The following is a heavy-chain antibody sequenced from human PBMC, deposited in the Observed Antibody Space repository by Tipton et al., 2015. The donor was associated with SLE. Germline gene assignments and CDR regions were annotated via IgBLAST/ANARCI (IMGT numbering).Heavy chain of an antibody. CDR1: GFTFSRYW. V-gene: IGHV3-7*01. J-gene: IGHJ4*02. CDR3: ARSIWGPDY. D-gene: IGHD3-16*01. Sequence: SLRLSCAASGFTFSRYWMNWVRQAPGKGLEWVAIIKEDGSEKHYVDSVRGRFTISRDNAKNSLYLQMNSLRAEDTAVYYCARSIWGPDYWGQGTLVPVSS. CDR2: IKEDGSEK.